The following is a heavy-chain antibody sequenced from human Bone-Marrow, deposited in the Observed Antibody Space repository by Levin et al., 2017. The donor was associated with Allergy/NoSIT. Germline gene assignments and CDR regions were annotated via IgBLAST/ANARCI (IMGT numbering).Heavy chain of an antibody. Sequence: GGSLRLSCAASGFTFSTYTMNWVRQARGKGLEWVSSISSAGNYIYQADSVQGRFTISRDNAKNSLYLQMDSLRAEDTAVYFCARDRSGSRFFDYWGQGTLVTVSS. CDR2: ISSAGNYI. D-gene: IGHD3-10*01. V-gene: IGHV3-21*01. CDR1: GFTFSTYT. CDR3: ARDRSGSRFFDY. J-gene: IGHJ4*02.